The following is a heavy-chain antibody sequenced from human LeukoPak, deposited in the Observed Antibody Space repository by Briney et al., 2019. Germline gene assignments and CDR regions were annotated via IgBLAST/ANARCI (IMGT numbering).Heavy chain of an antibody. CDR1: GFTFSNYA. J-gene: IGHJ6*02. CDR2: ISGSGWNT. CDR3: AKLGALMKNGLDV. V-gene: IGHV3-23*01. Sequence: GGSLRLSCGASGFTFSNYAMIWVRQAPGKGPECVSDISGSGWNTKYAECREGRLTIHRNRSKNTLDLQMNSVRTEDTAVYYCAKLGALMKNGLDVWGQGTTVTVSS. D-gene: IGHD3-16*01.